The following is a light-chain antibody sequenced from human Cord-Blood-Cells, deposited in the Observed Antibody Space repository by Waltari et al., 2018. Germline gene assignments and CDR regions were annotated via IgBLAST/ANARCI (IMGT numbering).Light chain of an antibody. J-gene: IGLJ2*01. CDR1: SSDVGGYNY. Sequence: QSALTQPPSAPGSPGQSAPIPCSGTSSDVGGYNYIPWYQQHTGNARNLMIYEVSKRPSGVPVRFSGSKYVNTASLTVSGRRAEEEADYYCSSYADSNNFVVYGGGTKLTVL. CDR2: EVS. V-gene: IGLV2-8*01. CDR3: SSYADSNNFVV.